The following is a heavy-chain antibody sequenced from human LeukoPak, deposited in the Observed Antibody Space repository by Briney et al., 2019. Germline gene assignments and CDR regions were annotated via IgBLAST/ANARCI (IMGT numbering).Heavy chain of an antibody. CDR2: ISGSGGST. CDR3: TKGVNSGSIDY. J-gene: IGHJ4*02. CDR1: GLTFTISA. V-gene: IGHV3-23*01. Sequence: GGSLRLSCSASGLTFTISAMSWVRQASGKGLEWVSSISGSGGSTYYAASVRGRFTISRDNSKNTLSLQMNSLRGEDTALYYCTKGVNSGSIDYWGQGTLVTVSS. D-gene: IGHD6-19*01.